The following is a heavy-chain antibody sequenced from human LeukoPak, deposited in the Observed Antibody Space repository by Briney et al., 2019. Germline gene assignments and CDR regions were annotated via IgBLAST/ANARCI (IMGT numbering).Heavy chain of an antibody. J-gene: IGHJ4*02. CDR3: ARLPYSGYDYFDY. Sequence: SGGPLRLSCLASGFTFSSYSMNWVRQAPGKGLEWVSYISSSSSTIYYADSVKGRFTISRDNAKNSLYLQMNSLRAEDTAVYYCARLPYSGYDYFDYWGQGTLVTVSS. CDR2: ISSSSSTI. V-gene: IGHV3-48*01. CDR1: GFTFSSYS. D-gene: IGHD5-12*01.